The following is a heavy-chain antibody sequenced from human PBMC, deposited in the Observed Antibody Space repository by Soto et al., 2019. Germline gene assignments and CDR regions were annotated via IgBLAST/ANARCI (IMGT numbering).Heavy chain of an antibody. CDR3: ARGGYSGYDYKRYYYCGMDL. D-gene: IGHD5-12*01. CDR1: EFTLSTYN. J-gene: IGHJ6*02. CDR2: ISTTSSHI. V-gene: IGHV3-21*01. Sequence: EVQLVESGGGLVKPGGSLRLSCVASEFTLSTYNMNWVRQAPGKGLEWVSLISTTSSHIYYADSVKGRFTISRDNAKXSXYXXMDSLRAEDTALYYCARGGYSGYDYKRYYYCGMDLWGQGTTVTVSS.